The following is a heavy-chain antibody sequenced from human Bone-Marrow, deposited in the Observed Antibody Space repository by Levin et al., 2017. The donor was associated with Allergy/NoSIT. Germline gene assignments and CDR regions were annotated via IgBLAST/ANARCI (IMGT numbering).Heavy chain of an antibody. CDR3: ARHRPLKVQ. CDR1: GGSIIRSSFY. J-gene: IGHJ4*02. Sequence: SQTLSLPCTVSGGSIIRSSFYWGWIRQPPGKGLEWIGHIYDSRNTYYNPSLKSRVTISIDTSKNQFSLNLSSVTAADTAVYYCARHRPLKVQGGQGTLVTVSS. V-gene: IGHV4-39*01. CDR2: IYDSRNT.